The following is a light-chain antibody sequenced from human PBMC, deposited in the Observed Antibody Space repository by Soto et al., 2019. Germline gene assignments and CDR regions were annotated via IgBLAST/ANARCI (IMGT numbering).Light chain of an antibody. CDR1: QSVSSN. CDR2: GAS. CDR3: QQYDNWPPT. V-gene: IGKV3D-15*01. J-gene: IGKJ4*01. Sequence: EKVMTQSPSTLSVSPGERATLSCRASQSVSSNLAWYQQKPGQAPRLLIYGASSRATGIPDRFTGSGSGTEFTLTISSLQSEDFAVYSCQQYDNWPPTFGGGTKVDIK.